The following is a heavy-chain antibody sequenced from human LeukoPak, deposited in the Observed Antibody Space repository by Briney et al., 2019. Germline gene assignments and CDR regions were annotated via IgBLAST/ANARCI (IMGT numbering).Heavy chain of an antibody. J-gene: IGHJ4*02. Sequence: PGGSLRLSCAASGFTFSSYAMHWVRQAPGKGLEWVAVISYDGSNKYYADSVKGRFTISRDNSKNTLYLQMNSLRAEDTAVYYCAKDESEDYSLTDYWGQGTLVTVSS. CDR3: AKDESEDYSLTDY. V-gene: IGHV3-30-3*01. CDR2: ISYDGSNK. CDR1: GFTFSSYA. D-gene: IGHD4-11*01.